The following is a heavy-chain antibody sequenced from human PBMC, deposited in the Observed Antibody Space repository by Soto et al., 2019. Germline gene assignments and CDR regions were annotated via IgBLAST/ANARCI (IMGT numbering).Heavy chain of an antibody. CDR2: INSDGSST. CDR3: ARPYSSSWYNWFDP. D-gene: IGHD6-13*01. J-gene: IGHJ5*02. Sequence: GGSLRLSCAASGFTFSSYWMHWVRQAPGKGLVWVSRINSDGSSTSYADSVKGRFTISRDNAKNTLYLQMNSLRAEDTAVYYCARPYSSSWYNWFDPWGQGTLVTVSS. V-gene: IGHV3-74*01. CDR1: GFTFSSYW.